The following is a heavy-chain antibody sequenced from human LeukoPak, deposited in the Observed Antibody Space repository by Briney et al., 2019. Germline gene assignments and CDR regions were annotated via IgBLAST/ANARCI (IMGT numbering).Heavy chain of an antibody. J-gene: IGHJ3*02. V-gene: IGHV3-72*01. Sequence: GGSLRLSCAASGLTFSDYYIDWVRQAPGKGLEWVGRFRNKASSNTNAYAATVRVRFTIAKANSENSLFLQMSSLRTEDTAVYYCGRDGGTDSNTAFDIWGKGTMVTVSS. CDR2: FRNKASSNTN. CDR1: GLTFSDYY. D-gene: IGHD2/OR15-2a*01. CDR3: GRDGGTDSNTAFDI.